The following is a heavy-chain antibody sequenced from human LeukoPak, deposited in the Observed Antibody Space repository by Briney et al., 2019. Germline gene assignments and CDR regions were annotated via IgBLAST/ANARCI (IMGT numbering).Heavy chain of an antibody. CDR1: GFTFDGYG. Sequence: PGGSLRLSCAASGFTFDGYGMNWVRQAPGKGLEWVTGAYWNGVSTGYADSVKGRFTISRDNAKNSLYLQMNSLRAEDTALYYCARKSHDAFDIWGQGTMVTVSS. V-gene: IGHV3-20*04. CDR3: ARKSHDAFDI. J-gene: IGHJ3*02. CDR2: AYWNGVST.